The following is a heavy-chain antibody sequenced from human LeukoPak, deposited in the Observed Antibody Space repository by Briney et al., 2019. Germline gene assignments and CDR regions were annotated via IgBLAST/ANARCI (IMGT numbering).Heavy chain of an antibody. Sequence: ASVKVSCKASGYTFTSYGISWVRQAPGQGLEWMGWISAYNGNTNHAQKLQGRVTMTTDTSTSAAYMELRSLRSDDTAVYYCARDPGFSGYGGSDAFDIWGQGTMVTVSS. CDR3: ARDPGFSGYGGSDAFDI. CDR1: GYTFTSYG. CDR2: ISAYNGNT. V-gene: IGHV1-18*01. J-gene: IGHJ3*02. D-gene: IGHD4-23*01.